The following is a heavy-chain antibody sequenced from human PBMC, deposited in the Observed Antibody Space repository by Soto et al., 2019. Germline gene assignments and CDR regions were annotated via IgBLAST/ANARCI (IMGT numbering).Heavy chain of an antibody. CDR3: VGGQYYIDY. D-gene: IGHD3-10*01. Sequence: QVQLVESGGGVVQPGRSLRLSCAASGFPFTTYGMHWVREGPGKGLEWVAVISYDGSNRYYADSVKGRFTISRDNSKNTLYQQMNGLRPEDTALYYCVGGQYYIDYRGQGTPVTVSS. CDR2: ISYDGSNR. V-gene: IGHV3-30*03. J-gene: IGHJ4*02. CDR1: GFPFTTYG.